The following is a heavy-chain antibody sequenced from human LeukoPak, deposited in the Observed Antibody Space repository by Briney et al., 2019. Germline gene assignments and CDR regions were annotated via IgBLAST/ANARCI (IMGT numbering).Heavy chain of an antibody. D-gene: IGHD6-19*01. Sequence: ASVKVSCKASGGTFSSYAISWVRQAPGQGLEWMGGIIPIFGTANYAQKFQGRVTITTDESTSTAYMELSSLRSEDTAVYYCARGGAQWLELDYWGQGTLVNVSS. CDR3: ARGGAQWLELDY. J-gene: IGHJ4*02. V-gene: IGHV1-69*05. CDR1: GGTFSSYA. CDR2: IIPIFGTA.